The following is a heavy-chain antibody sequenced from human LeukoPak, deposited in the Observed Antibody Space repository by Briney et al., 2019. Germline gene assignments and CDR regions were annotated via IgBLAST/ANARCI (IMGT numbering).Heavy chain of an antibody. CDR2: INPNSGST. CDR1: GYTFTSYY. J-gene: IGHJ4*02. Sequence: GASVKVSCKASGYTFTSYYMHWVRQAPGQGLEWMGWINPNSGSTNYAQKFQGRVTMTRDTSISTAYMELSRLRSDDTAVYYRASYGKGEMATIWGYFDYWGQGTLVTVSS. CDR3: ASYGKGEMATIWGYFDY. D-gene: IGHD5-24*01. V-gene: IGHV1-2*02.